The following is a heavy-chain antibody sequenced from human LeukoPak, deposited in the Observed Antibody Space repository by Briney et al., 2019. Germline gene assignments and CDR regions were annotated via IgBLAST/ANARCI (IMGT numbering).Heavy chain of an antibody. J-gene: IGHJ5*02. CDR1: GYTFTSYY. CDR2: INPSGGST. Sequence: ASVKVSCKASGYTFTSYYMHWVRQAPGQGLEWMGIINPSGGSTSYAQKFQGRVTMTRDTSTSTVYMELSSLRSEDTAVYYCARGLEVLRFLEWFPGGFDPWGQGTLVTVPS. CDR3: ARGLEVLRFLEWFPGGFDP. V-gene: IGHV1-46*01. D-gene: IGHD3-3*01.